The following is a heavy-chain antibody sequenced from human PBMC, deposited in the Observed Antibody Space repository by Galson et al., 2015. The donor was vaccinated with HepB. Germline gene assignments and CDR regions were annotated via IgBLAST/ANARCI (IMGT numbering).Heavy chain of an antibody. D-gene: IGHD2-15*01. V-gene: IGHV1-69*06. CDR1: GGTFSSYA. CDR3: ARERYCSGGSCYPSDY. Sequence: SVKVSCKASGGTFSSYAISWVRQAPGQGLEWMGVIIPIFGTANYAQKFQGRVTITADKSTSTAYMERSSLRSENTAVYYCARERYCSGGSCYPSDYWGQGTLVTVSS. J-gene: IGHJ4*02. CDR2: IIPIFGTA.